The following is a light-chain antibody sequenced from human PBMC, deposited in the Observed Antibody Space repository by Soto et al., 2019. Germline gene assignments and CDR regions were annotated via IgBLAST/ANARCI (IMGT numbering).Light chain of an antibody. V-gene: IGKV3-20*01. Sequence: EIVFTQPSGTLSWSPGERATLSCRASQSVSSSYLAWYQQKPGQAPRLLIYGASSRATGIPDRFSGSGSGTDFTLTISSLKAEDVEVYYCQQYYSIPWTFGQGTKVDIK. CDR3: QQYYSIPWT. J-gene: IGKJ1*01. CDR2: GAS. CDR1: QSVSSSY.